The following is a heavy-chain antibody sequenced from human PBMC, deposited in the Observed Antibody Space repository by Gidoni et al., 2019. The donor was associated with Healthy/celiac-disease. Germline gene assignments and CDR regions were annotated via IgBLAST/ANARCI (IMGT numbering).Heavy chain of an antibody. D-gene: IGHD2-21*02. CDR2: IWYDGSNK. Sequence: QVQLVASGGGVVQPGRSLRLSCAASGFTCSSYGMNWVRQAPGKGREWVAVIWYDGSNKYYADTVKGRFTISRDNSKNTLYLQMNSLRAEDTAVYYCARGPSGTYCGGDCYAEYFQHWGQGTLVTVSS. J-gene: IGHJ1*01. V-gene: IGHV3-33*01. CDR3: ARGPSGTYCGGDCYAEYFQH. CDR1: GFTCSSYG.